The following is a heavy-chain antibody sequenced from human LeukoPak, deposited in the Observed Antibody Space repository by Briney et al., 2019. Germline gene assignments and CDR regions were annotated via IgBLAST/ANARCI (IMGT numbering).Heavy chain of an antibody. V-gene: IGHV1-2*02. CDR3: ARWVDRFILTGYSAPHYYYMDV. Sequence: GASVKVSCKASGYTFTGCYMHWVRQAPGQGLEWMGWINPNSGGTNYAQEFQGRVTMTRDTSISTAYMELSRLRSDDTAVYYCARWVDRFILTGYSAPHYYYMDVWGKGTTVTISS. CDR1: GYTFTGCY. J-gene: IGHJ6*03. CDR2: INPNSGGT. D-gene: IGHD3-9*01.